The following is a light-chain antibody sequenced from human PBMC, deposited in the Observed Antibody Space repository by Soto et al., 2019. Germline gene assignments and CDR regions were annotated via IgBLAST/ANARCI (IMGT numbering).Light chain of an antibody. CDR1: QSIGTY. J-gene: IGKJ4*01. Sequence: DIHMTQSPSSLSSSLGDRVSITSLCIQSIGTYFNWFQQKPGKAPKLLIYSASSLESGVPSRFSGSGSGTHFTLTISSLQREDFATYYCQQSYSIPLTFGGGTKVDIK. V-gene: IGKV1-39*01. CDR2: SAS. CDR3: QQSYSIPLT.